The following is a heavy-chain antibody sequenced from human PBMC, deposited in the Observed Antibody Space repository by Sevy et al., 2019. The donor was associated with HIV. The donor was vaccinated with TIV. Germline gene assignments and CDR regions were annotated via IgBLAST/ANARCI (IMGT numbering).Heavy chain of an antibody. J-gene: IGHJ4*02. Sequence: GGSLRLSCAASGFTFSSYAMSWVRQAPGKGLEWVSAISGSGGSTYYADSVKGRFTISRDNSKNTLYLQMNSLRAEDTAVYYCAKVSIPAEGSGYEVFDYWGQGTLVTVSS. CDR2: ISGSGGST. CDR3: AKVSIPAEGSGYEVFDY. D-gene: IGHD5-12*01. CDR1: GFTFSSYA. V-gene: IGHV3-23*01.